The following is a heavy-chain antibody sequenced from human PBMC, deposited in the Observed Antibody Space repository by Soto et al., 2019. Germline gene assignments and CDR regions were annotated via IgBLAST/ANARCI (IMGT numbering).Heavy chain of an antibody. V-gene: IGHV4-31*03. J-gene: IGHJ5*02. CDR1: GASVGSGGYY. Sequence: SETLSLTCTVSGASVGSGGYYWSWIRQVPGKGLEWIGYIKYSGTTHYSPSLKSRVNISFDKSKNQVSLNLRFVTGADTAVYFCARDVRDTGYSYWFDPWGQGILVTVSS. D-gene: IGHD3-9*01. CDR3: ARDVRDTGYSYWFDP. CDR2: IKYSGTT.